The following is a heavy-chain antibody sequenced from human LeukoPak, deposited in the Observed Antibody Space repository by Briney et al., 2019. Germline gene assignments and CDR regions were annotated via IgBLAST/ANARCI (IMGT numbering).Heavy chain of an antibody. CDR1: GYTFTSYY. CDR2: INPSGGST. CDR3: ARRQYYYDSSGYYVYYYYGMDV. J-gene: IGHJ6*02. V-gene: IGHV1-46*01. D-gene: IGHD3-22*01. Sequence: ASVKVSCKASGYTFTSYYIHWVRQAPGQGLEWMGIINPSGGSTTYAQKLQGRVTMTTDTSTSTAYMELRSLRSDDTAVYYCARRQYYYDSSGYYVYYYYGMDVWGQGTTVTVSS.